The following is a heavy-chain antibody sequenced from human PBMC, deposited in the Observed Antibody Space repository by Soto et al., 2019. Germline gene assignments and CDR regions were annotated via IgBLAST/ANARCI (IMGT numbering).Heavy chain of an antibody. CDR2: TSAFYGNS. CDR3: ARLVVAGSPLDY. Sequence: QVHLVQSAAEVRKPGASVTVSCKASGYPFSSYSITWVRQAPGRGLEWMGWTSAFYGNSTYSKKFQVRVTMTIDTSTSTAYMDLTSLKSDDTAVYYCARLVVAGSPLDYWGQGTLVTVSS. CDR1: GYPFSSYS. V-gene: IGHV1-18*04. D-gene: IGHD2-15*01. J-gene: IGHJ4*02.